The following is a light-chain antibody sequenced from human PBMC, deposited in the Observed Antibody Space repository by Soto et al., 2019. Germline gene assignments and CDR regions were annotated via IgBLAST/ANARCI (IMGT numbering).Light chain of an antibody. CDR2: AAS. CDR3: HQSYDIPT. J-gene: IGKJ5*01. V-gene: IGKV1-39*01. Sequence: DIQMTQSPSSLSASVGDRDTITCRASQSISIYLNWYQQKPGKAPKLLIYAASSLQSGVPSRFSGSGSGTDFTLTVSSLQPEDFATYYCHQSYDIPTFGQGTRLEIK. CDR1: QSISIY.